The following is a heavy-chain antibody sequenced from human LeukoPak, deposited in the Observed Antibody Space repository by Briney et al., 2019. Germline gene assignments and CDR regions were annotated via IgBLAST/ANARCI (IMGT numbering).Heavy chain of an antibody. CDR3: ARDVGGYCSSTSCYPFDY. CDR1: GYTFTGYY. D-gene: IGHD2-2*01. CDR2: INPNSGGT. Sequence: ASVKVSCKASGYTFTGYYMHWVRQAPGQGLEWMGWINPNSGGTNYAQKFQGRVTMTRDTSISTAYMELSRLRSDDTAVYYCARDVGGYCSSTSCYPFDYWGQGTLVTVSS. J-gene: IGHJ4*02. V-gene: IGHV1-2*02.